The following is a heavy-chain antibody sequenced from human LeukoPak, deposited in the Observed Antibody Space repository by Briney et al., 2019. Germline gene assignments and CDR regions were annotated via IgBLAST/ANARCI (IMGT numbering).Heavy chain of an antibody. CDR2: IKQDGSEK. D-gene: IGHD3-22*01. V-gene: IGHV3-7*01. CDR1: GFTFSSYW. J-gene: IGHJ4*02. CDR3: AREDSIVVVSYYFDY. Sequence: GGSLRLSCAASGFTFSSYWMSWVRQAPGKGLEWVANIKQDGSEKYYVDSVKGRFTISRDNAKNSLYLRMNSLRAEDTAVYYCAREDSIVVVSYYFDYWGQGTLVTVSS.